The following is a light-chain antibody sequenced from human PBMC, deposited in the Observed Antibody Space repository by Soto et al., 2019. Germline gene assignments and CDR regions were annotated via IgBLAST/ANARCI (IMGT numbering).Light chain of an antibody. Sequence: QSALTQPASVSGSPGQSITISCTGTSSDVGGYNYVSWYQQHPGKAPKLMIYEVSNRPSGVSNRFSGSKSGNTASLTISGPQAEDESDYYCSSYTSSSTYVFGTGTNVTGL. J-gene: IGLJ1*01. V-gene: IGLV2-14*01. CDR1: SSDVGGYNY. CDR2: EVS. CDR3: SSYTSSSTYV.